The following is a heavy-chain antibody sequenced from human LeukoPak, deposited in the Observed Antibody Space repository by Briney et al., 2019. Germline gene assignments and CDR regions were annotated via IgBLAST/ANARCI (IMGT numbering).Heavy chain of an antibody. J-gene: IGHJ4*02. CDR1: GFPFSSYN. V-gene: IGHV3-30*02. CDR2: IRYDGSNK. Sequence: PGGSLRLSCAVSGFPFSSYNMNWVRQAPGKGLEWVAFIRYDGSNKYYADSVRGRFTISRDNSKNTLYLQMNSLRAEDTAVYYCAKAKGDWYAYWGQGTLVTVSS. D-gene: IGHD3/OR15-3a*01. CDR3: AKAKGDWYAY.